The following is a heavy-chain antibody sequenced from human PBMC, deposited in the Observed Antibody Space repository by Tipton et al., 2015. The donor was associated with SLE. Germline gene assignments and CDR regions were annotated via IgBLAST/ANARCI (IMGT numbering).Heavy chain of an antibody. CDR3: ARAAGTKDYYYYHMDV. D-gene: IGHD6-13*01. J-gene: IGHJ6*03. Sequence: QSGPEVKKPGASVKVSCKASGYTFTSYYMHWVRQAPGQGLEWMGIINPSGGSTSYAQKFQGRVTMTRDTSTSTVYMELSSLRSEDTAVYYCARAAGTKDYYYYHMDVWVKGTTVTVSS. CDR2: INPSGGST. CDR1: GYTFTSYY. V-gene: IGHV1-46*01.